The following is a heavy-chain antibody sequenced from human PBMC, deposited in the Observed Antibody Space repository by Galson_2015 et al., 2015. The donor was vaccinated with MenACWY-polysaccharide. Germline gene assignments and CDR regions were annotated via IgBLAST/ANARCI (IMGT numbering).Heavy chain of an antibody. D-gene: IGHD2-15*01. J-gene: IGHJ6*02. V-gene: IGHV3-30*18. CDR3: AKDRPLRGLRNYYYGMDV. CDR2: ISYDGDNK. Sequence: SLRLSCAVSGLIFSDYGFHWVCQAPGKGLEWVAVISYDGDNKYYVDSVKARFTVSRDDFNNTVYLQMNSLRPEDTAVYYCAKDRPLRGLRNYYYGMDVWGQGTTVTV. CDR1: GLIFSDYG.